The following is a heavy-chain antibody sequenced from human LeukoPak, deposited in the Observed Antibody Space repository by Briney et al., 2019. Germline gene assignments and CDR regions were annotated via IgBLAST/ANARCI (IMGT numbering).Heavy chain of an antibody. CDR2: IYYSGST. V-gene: IGHV4-39*07. D-gene: IGHD6-19*01. Sequence: SETLSLTCTVSGGSISSSSYYWGWIRQPPGKGLEWIGSIYYSGSTYYNPSLKSRVTISVDTSKNQFSLKLSSVTAADTAVYYCARVGDSSGWFHWGQGTLVTVSS. J-gene: IGHJ4*02. CDR1: GGSISSSSYY. CDR3: ARVGDSSGWFH.